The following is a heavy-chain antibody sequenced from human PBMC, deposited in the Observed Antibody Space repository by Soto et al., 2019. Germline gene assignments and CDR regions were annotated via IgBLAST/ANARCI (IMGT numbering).Heavy chain of an antibody. CDR3: AKGPLYSSSLNWFDT. J-gene: IGHJ5*02. CDR1: GFTFSSYA. D-gene: IGHD6-6*01. Sequence: GGSLRLSCAASGFTFSSYAMSWVRQAPGKGLEWVSAISGSGGSTYYADSVKGRFTISRDNSKQTLYLQMNSLRAEDTAVYHCAKGPLYSSSLNWFDTWVQGTLVTVSS. CDR2: ISGSGGST. V-gene: IGHV3-23*01.